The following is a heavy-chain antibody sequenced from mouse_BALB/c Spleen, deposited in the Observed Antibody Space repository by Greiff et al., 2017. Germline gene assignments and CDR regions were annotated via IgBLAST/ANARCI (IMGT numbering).Heavy chain of an antibody. CDR3: ARGGGFAY. V-gene: IGHV1-69*02. J-gene: IGHJ3*01. CDR2: IDPSDSET. CDR1: GYTFTSYW. Sequence: QVQLQQPGAELVKPGAPVKLSCKASGYTFTSYWMNWVKQRPGRGLEWIGRIDPSDSETHYNQKFKDKATLTVDKSSSTAYIQLSSLTSEDSAVYYCARGGGFAYWGQGTLVTVSA.